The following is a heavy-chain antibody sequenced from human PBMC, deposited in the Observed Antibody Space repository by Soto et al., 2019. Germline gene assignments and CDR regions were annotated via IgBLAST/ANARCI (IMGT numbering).Heavy chain of an antibody. Sequence: GGSLRLSCATSDFTFRNYWLNWVRQAPGKGLEWVANISPDGGTTNYVDSVKGRFTVSIDNVRNSVSPQMNSLRAEDTAVYYCAKDHPVIEVVKVFEYWGRGALVTVSS. CDR2: ISPDGGTT. CDR1: DFTFRNYW. J-gene: IGHJ4*02. V-gene: IGHV3-7*03. CDR3: AKDHPVIEVVKVFEY. D-gene: IGHD3-22*01.